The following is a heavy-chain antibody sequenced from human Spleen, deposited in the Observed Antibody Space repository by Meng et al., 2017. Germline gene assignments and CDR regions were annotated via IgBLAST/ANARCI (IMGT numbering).Heavy chain of an antibody. Sequence: QVQLQQWGAGLLKPSETLSLTCVVSGGSFSDYYWSWIRQPPGKGLEWIGEINHSGGTNYNPSLESRATILVDTSQNNLSLKLSSVTAADSAVYYCARGPTTMAHDFDYWGQGTLVTVSS. J-gene: IGHJ4*02. CDR3: ARGPTTMAHDFDY. CDR2: INHSGGT. CDR1: GGSFSDYY. V-gene: IGHV4-34*01. D-gene: IGHD4-11*01.